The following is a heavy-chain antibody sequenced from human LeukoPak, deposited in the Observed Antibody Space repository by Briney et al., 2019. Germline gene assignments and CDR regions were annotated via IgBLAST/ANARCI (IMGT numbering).Heavy chain of an antibody. CDR2: ISYDGSNK. CDR3: ARGPAGYN. J-gene: IGHJ4*02. Sequence: GGSLRLSCAASGFTFSSYEMNWVRQAPGKGLEWVAVISYDGSNKYYADSVKGRFTISRDNSKNTLYLQMNSLRAEDTAVYYCARGPAGYNWGQGTLVTFSS. V-gene: IGHV3-30*04. CDR1: GFTFSSYE. D-gene: IGHD1-1*01.